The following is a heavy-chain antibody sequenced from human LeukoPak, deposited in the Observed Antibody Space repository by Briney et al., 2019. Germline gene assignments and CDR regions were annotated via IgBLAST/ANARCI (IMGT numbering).Heavy chain of an antibody. D-gene: IGHD5-18*01. Sequence: ASVKVSCKASGYTFTGYYMHWVRQAPGQGLEWMGWINPNSGGTNYAQKFRGRVTTTRDTSINTAYMELSSLTSDDTAVYYCAKADSHRGYSYATLAYYYMDVWGEGTTVTVSS. CDR2: INPNSGGT. CDR1: GYTFTGYY. CDR3: AKADSHRGYSYATLAYYYMDV. V-gene: IGHV1-2*02. J-gene: IGHJ6*03.